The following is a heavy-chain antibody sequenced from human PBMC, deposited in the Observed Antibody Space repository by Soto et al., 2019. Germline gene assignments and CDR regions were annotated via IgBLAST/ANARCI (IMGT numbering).Heavy chain of an antibody. CDR2: FDPEDGET. D-gene: IGHD2-2*01. Sequence: ASVKVSCKVSGYTLTELSMHWVRQAPGKGLEWMGGFDPEDGETIYAQKFQGRVTMTEDTSTDTAYMELSSLRSEDTAVYYCATLYCISTSCYQNWFDPWGQGTLVTVSS. V-gene: IGHV1-24*01. J-gene: IGHJ5*02. CDR3: ATLYCISTSCYQNWFDP. CDR1: GYTLTELS.